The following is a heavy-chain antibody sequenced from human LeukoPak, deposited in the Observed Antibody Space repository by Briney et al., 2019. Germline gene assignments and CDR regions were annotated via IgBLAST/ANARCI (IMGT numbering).Heavy chain of an antibody. Sequence: GASVKVSCKASGYTFTSYDINWVRQATGQGLEWMGWMNPNSGNTGYAQKFQGRVTMTRNTSISTAYMELSSLRSEDTAVYYCARHYYDSSGYYYYGMDVWGQGTTVNASS. CDR2: MNPNSGNT. D-gene: IGHD3-22*01. CDR1: GYTFTSYD. J-gene: IGHJ6*02. V-gene: IGHV1-8*01. CDR3: ARHYYDSSGYYYYGMDV.